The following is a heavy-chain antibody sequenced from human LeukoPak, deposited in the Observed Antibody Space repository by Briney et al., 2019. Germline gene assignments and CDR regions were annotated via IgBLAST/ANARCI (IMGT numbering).Heavy chain of an antibody. D-gene: IGHD5-18*01. CDR2: IYTSGST. Sequence: SQTLSLTCTVSGGSISSGSYYWSWIRQPAGKGLEWIGRIYTSGSTNYNPSLKSRVTLSVDTSKNQFSLKLSAVTAADTAVYYCARYGYSYDPGWFDPWGQGTLVTVSS. CDR3: ARYGYSYDPGWFDP. CDR1: GGSISSGSYY. J-gene: IGHJ5*02. V-gene: IGHV4-61*02.